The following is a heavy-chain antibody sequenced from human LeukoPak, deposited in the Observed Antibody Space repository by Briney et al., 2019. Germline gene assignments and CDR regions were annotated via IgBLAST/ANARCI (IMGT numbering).Heavy chain of an antibody. CDR1: GFTFSSYA. CDR2: IPYDGSNK. J-gene: IGHJ4*02. D-gene: IGHD2-21*02. Sequence: PGGSLRLSCAASGFTFSSYAMHWVRQAPGKGLEWVAVIPYDGSNKYYADSVKGRFTISRDSAKNSLYLQMNSLRAEDTAVYYCARFRTWGDKAFDYWGQGTLVTVSS. V-gene: IGHV3-30*04. CDR3: ARFRTWGDKAFDY.